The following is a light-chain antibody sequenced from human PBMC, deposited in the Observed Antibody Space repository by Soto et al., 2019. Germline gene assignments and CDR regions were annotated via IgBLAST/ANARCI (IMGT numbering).Light chain of an antibody. Sequence: QLVLTQPPSASGAPGQRVTISCSGSSSNIGSNTVNWYQQFPGTAPKLVIYSNNQRPSGVPDRFSGSKSGTSASLVISGLQSDDEADYFCAAWDDSLNGHVVFGGGTKLTVL. CDR1: SSNIGSNT. CDR3: AAWDDSLNGHVV. V-gene: IGLV1-44*01. CDR2: SNN. J-gene: IGLJ2*01.